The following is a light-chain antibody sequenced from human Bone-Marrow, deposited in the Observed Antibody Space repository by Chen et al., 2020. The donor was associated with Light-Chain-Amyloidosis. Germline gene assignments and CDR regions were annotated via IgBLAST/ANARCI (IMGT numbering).Light chain of an antibody. CDR1: QNINTW. J-gene: IGKJ1*01. V-gene: IGKV1-5*03. Sequence: DIQMTQSPSTLSVSVGDRVTITCRASQNINTWLAWYQQKPGKAPQLLIYKASNLESGVPSRFSGSGSGTEFTLTISSLQPDDFATYYCQQYNSFSPAFGHGTKVEV. CDR3: QQYNSFSPA. CDR2: KAS.